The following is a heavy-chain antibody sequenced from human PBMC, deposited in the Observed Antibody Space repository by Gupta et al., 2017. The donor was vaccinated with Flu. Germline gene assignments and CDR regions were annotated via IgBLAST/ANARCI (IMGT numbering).Heavy chain of an antibody. J-gene: IGHJ6*02. CDR2: IIPIFGTA. Sequence: QVQLVQSGAEVKKPGSSVKVSCKASGGTFSSYAISWVRQAPGQGLEWMGGIIPIFGTANYAQKFQGRVTITADESTSTAYMELSSLRSEDTAVYYCARLHGPLETNYYYYGMDVWGQGTTVTVSS. CDR1: GGTFSSYA. D-gene: IGHD1-1*01. CDR3: ARLHGPLETNYYYYGMDV. V-gene: IGHV1-69*01.